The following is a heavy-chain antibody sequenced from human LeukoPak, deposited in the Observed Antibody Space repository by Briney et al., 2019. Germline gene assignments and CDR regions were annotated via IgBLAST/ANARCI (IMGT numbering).Heavy chain of an antibody. D-gene: IGHD3-10*01. Sequence: PGGSLRLSCAASGFTFSGSAIHWVRQAPGKGLEWVGRIRSKANTYATAYAASVKGRFTISRDDSRNTAYLHMNGLKTEDTAVYSCTRHKEGRGFYFGSGSSPGMDVWGQGPTVPVSS. CDR3: TRHKEGRGFYFGSGSSPGMDV. CDR2: IRSKANTYAT. CDR1: GFTFSGSA. J-gene: IGHJ6*02. V-gene: IGHV3-73*01.